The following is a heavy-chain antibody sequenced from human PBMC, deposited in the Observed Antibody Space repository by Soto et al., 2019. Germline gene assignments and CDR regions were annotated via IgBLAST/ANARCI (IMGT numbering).Heavy chain of an antibody. J-gene: IGHJ6*03. V-gene: IGHV4-59*08. CDR3: ARPRRASDYYYYMDV. CDR2: IYYSGST. CDR1: GGSISSYY. Sequence: SETLSLTCTVSGGSISSYYWSWIRQPPGKGLEWIGYIYYSGSTNYNPSLKSRVTISVDTSKNQFSLKLSSVTAADTAVYYCARPRRASDYYYYMDVWGKGTTVTVSS.